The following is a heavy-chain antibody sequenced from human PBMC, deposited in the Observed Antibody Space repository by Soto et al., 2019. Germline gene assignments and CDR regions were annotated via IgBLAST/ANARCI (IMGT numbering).Heavy chain of an antibody. CDR2: INHSGST. J-gene: IGHJ4*02. V-gene: IGHV4-34*01. CDR3: ARDKITGQFDY. Sequence: QVQLQQWGAGLLKPSETRSLTCAVYGGSFSGYYWTWIRQPPGTGLEWIGEINHSGSTNYNPTLTSRATLTVDTSKNKFSLKLTSVTAADTAVYYCARDKITGQFDYRGQGTLVPVSS. CDR1: GGSFSGYY. D-gene: IGHD2-8*02.